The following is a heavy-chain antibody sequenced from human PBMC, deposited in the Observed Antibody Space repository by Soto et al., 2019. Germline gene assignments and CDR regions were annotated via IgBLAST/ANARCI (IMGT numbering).Heavy chain of an antibody. CDR1: GGTFSSYA. CDR2: IIPIFGTA. V-gene: IGHV1-69*13. J-gene: IGHJ6*02. D-gene: IGHD6-13*01. Sequence: ASVKVSCKASGGTFSSYAISWVRQAPGQGLEWMGGIIPIFGTANYAQKFQGRVTITADESTSTAYMELSSLRSEDTAVYYCARGRSYSSSWYVEALGYYHYRMAVWGQRTTVTVSS. CDR3: ARGRSYSSSWYVEALGYYHYRMAV.